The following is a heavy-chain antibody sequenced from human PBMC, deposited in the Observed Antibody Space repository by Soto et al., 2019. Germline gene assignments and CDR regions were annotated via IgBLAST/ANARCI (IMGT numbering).Heavy chain of an antibody. J-gene: IGHJ4*02. V-gene: IGHV1-69*02. D-gene: IGHD1-26*01. CDR3: ASLGVGATPYYFDY. CDR2: IIPILGIA. CDR1: GGTFSSYT. Sequence: ASVKVSCKASGGTFSSYTISWGRQAPGQGLEWMGRIIPILGIANYAQKFQGRVTITADKSTSTAYMELSSLRSEDTAVYYCASLGVGATPYYFDYWGQGTLVTVSS.